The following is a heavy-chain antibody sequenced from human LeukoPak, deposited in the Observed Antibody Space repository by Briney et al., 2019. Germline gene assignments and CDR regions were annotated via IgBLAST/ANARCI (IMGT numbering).Heavy chain of an antibody. CDR2: IMPNSGGT. CDR1: GYTFTGYY. V-gene: IGHV1-2*02. Sequence: ASVKVSCKASGYTFTGYYLHWVRQAPGQGLEWMGWIMPNSGGTHYAQKFQGRVTLARDTSISTVYMGLTTLKSDDTAVDYCARDFKVADFDFWGQGTLVTVSS. CDR3: ARDFKVADFDF. J-gene: IGHJ4*02. D-gene: IGHD6-19*01.